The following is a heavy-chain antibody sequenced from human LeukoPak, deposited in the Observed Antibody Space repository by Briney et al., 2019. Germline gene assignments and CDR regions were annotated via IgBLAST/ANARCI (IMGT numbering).Heavy chain of an antibody. D-gene: IGHD1-1*01. Sequence: PSETLSLTCTVSGGSMSPFYWSWIRQPPGKGLEWIGSIYYSGGTNYNPSLKSPVTISVDTSKNQFSLELSSVTAADTAVYYSAVNSTKHTFDIWGQGTMVTVSS. V-gene: IGHV4-59*08. CDR1: GGSMSPFY. CDR2: IYYSGGT. J-gene: IGHJ3*02. CDR3: AVNSTKHTFDI.